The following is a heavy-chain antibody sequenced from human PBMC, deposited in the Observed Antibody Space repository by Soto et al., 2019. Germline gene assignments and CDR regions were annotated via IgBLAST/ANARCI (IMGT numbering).Heavy chain of an antibody. V-gene: IGHV1-69*13. J-gene: IGHJ6*02. Sequence: SVKVSCKASGGTFSSYAISWVRQAPGQGLEWMGGIIPIFGTANYAQKFQGRVTITADESTSTAYMELSSLRSEDTAVYYCATPHYRSTLGGYYYGMDVWGQGTTVTVSS. CDR3: ATPHYRSTLGGYYYGMDV. CDR1: GGTFSSYA. CDR2: IIPIFGTA. D-gene: IGHD4-4*01.